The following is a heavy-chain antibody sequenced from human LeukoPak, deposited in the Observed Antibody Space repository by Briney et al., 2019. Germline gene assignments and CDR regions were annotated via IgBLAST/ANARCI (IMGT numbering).Heavy chain of an antibody. CDR2: ISYDGIDK. J-gene: IGHJ4*02. CDR1: GFTFSSYG. Sequence: PGGSLRLSCAASGFTFSSYGMSWVRQAPGKGLEWVAVISYDGIDKYYADSVKGRFTISRDNSKNTLYLQMNSLRSEDTAVYYCAKGSCSSTTCLKTDWGQGTPVTVSS. CDR3: AKGSCSSTTCLKTD. V-gene: IGHV3-30*18. D-gene: IGHD2-2*01.